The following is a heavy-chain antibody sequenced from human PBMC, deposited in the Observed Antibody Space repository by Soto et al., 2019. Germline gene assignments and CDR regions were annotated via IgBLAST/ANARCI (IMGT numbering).Heavy chain of an antibody. D-gene: IGHD1-7*01. CDR1: GGSISSGDYY. J-gene: IGHJ5*02. Sequence: QVQLQESGPGLVKPSQTLSLTCTVSGGSISSGDYYWSWIRQPPGKGLEWIGYIYYSGSTYYNPSLKSRATISVDTSTNQFSLKLSSVTAADTAIYYCAGKGPYGTVSPWGQGTLVTVSS. V-gene: IGHV4-30-4*01. CDR3: AGKGPYGTVSP. CDR2: IYYSGST.